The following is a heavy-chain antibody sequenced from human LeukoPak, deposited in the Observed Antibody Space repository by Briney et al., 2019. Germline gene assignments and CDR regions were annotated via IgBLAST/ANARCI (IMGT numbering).Heavy chain of an antibody. D-gene: IGHD3-16*01. CDR1: GFTFSTYP. V-gene: IGHV3-23*01. J-gene: IGHJ4*02. Sequence: GGSLRLSCAASGFTFSTYPMSWVRQTPGKGLQWVSAITNDGRVTYYADSVEGRFTVSRDNSKNALYLQLNSLRAEDTAVYYCAKELILAEIGPAGFEYWGQGTLVTVSS. CDR2: ITNDGRVT. CDR3: AKELILAEIGPAGFEY.